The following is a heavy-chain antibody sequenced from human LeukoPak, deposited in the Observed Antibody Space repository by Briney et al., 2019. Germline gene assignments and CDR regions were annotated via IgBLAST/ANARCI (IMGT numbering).Heavy chain of an antibody. D-gene: IGHD3-3*01. V-gene: IGHV3-23*01. CDR3: TKGNDFWNVYYDY. CDR2: ISGSGGST. CDR1: FSXYA. J-gene: IGHJ4*02. Sequence: FSXYAMNWVRQXPGKGLEWVSAISGSGGSTNYADSVKGRFTISRDNSKSTVYLQMNSLRAEDTAVYYCTKGNDFWNVYYDYWGQGTLVTVSS.